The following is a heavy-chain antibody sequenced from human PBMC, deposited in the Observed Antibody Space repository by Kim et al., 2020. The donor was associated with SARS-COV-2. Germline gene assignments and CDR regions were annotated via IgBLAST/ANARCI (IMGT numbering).Heavy chain of an antibody. CDR2: IKSKTDGGTT. V-gene: IGHV3-15*01. D-gene: IGHD2-21*02. CDR1: GFTFSNAW. J-gene: IGHJ4*02. CDR3: TTGYRAYCGGDCYPPADY. Sequence: GRSLRLSCAASGFTFSNAWMSWVRQAPGKGLEWVGHIKSKTDGGTTDYAAPVEGRFTISRDDSKNTLYLQMNSLKTEDTAVYYCTTGYRAYCGGDCYPPADYWGQGTLVTVSS.